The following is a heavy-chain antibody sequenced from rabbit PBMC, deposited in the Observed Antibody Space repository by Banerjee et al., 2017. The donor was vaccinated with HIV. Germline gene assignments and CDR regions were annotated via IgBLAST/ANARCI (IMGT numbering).Heavy chain of an antibody. Sequence: QQQLVESGGGLVKPGASLTLTCKASGFDFSSYGVSWVRQAPGKGLEWIACIYTSSGATWYASWAKGRFTISKTSSTTVTLQMTSLTAADTATYFCARDLPAFGRGGDYYWGYFDLWGQGTLVTVS. CDR3: ARDLPAFGRGGDYYWGYFDL. D-gene: IGHD2-1*01. CDR2: IYTSSGAT. CDR1: GFDFSSYG. J-gene: IGHJ4*01. V-gene: IGHV1S45*01.